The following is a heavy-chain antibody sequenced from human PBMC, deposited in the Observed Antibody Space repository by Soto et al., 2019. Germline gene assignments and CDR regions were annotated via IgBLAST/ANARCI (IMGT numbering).Heavy chain of an antibody. CDR2: ISGSDDRT. CDR3: AKTRGRLDIIIDY. V-gene: IGHV3-23*01. J-gene: IGHJ4*02. Sequence: GGSLRLSCAASGFTFSDYFMTWVRQAPGRGLEWVSGISGSDDRTAYADSVKGRFTVSRDNSKSTLYLQMNSLRAEDTAAYYWAKTRGRLDIIIDYWGKGNMVTVYS. CDR1: GFTFSDYF. D-gene: IGHD1-1*01.